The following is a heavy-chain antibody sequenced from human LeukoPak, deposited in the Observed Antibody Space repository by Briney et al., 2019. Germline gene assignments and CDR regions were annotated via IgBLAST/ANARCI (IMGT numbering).Heavy chain of an antibody. V-gene: IGHV3-66*01. Sequence: GGSLRLSCAASGFTVRNNYMSWVRQAPGKGLEWVSVIYSGGSTYYADSVKGRFTISRDNSKNTLYLQMNSLRAEDTAVYYCARDLRERYSGYDRLGYYYYYGMDVWGQGTTVTVSS. CDR3: ARDLRERYSGYDRLGYYYYYGMDV. CDR2: IYSGGST. J-gene: IGHJ6*02. D-gene: IGHD5-12*01. CDR1: GFTVRNNY.